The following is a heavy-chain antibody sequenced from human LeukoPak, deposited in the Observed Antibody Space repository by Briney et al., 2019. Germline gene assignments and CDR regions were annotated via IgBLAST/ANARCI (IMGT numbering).Heavy chain of an antibody. J-gene: IGHJ4*02. V-gene: IGHV3-30-3*01. CDR1: GFTFSSYA. D-gene: IGHD3-3*01. Sequence: PGGSLRLSCAASGFTFSSYAMHWVRQAPGKGLEWVSVISYDGSNKYYADPVKGRFTISRDNSKNTLYLQMNSLRAEDTAVYYCARDRGSPPLYYDFWSGPHFDYWGQGTLVTVSS. CDR3: ARDRGSPPLYYDFWSGPHFDY. CDR2: ISYDGSNK.